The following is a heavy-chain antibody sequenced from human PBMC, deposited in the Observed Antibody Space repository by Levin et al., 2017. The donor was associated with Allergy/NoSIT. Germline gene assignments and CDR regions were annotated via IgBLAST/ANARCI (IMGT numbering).Heavy chain of an antibody. CDR3: AREAYSSGWYGAFDI. D-gene: IGHD6-19*01. CDR2: INPNSGGT. CDR1: GYTFTGYY. V-gene: IGHV1-2*06. Sequence: ASVKVSCKASGYTFTGYYMHWVRQAPGQGLEWMGRINPNSGGTNYAQKFQGRVTMTRDTSISTAYMELSRLGSDDTAVYYCAREAYSSGWYGAFDIWGQGTMVTVSS. J-gene: IGHJ3*02.